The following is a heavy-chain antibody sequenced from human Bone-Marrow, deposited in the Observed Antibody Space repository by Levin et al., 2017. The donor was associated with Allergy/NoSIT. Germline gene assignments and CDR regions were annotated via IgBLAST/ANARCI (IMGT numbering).Heavy chain of an antibody. V-gene: IGHV3-20*04. CDR1: GFTFDDYG. Sequence: GASVKVSCAASGFTFDDYGMSWVRQAPGKGLEWVSGINWNGGSTGYADSVKGRFTISRDNAKNSLYLQMNSLRAEDTALYYCARVGGDSRFDYWGQGTLVTVSS. D-gene: IGHD4-23*01. CDR3: ARVGGDSRFDY. J-gene: IGHJ4*02. CDR2: INWNGGST.